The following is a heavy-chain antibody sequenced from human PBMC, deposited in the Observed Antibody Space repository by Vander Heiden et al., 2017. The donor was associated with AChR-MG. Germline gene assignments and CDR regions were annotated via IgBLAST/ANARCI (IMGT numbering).Heavy chain of an antibody. J-gene: IGHJ4*02. CDR3: AHSSEYFYGYRRVADYFFDY. CDR1: GFSLNTSGVA. Sequence: QITLKESGPTLVKPTQTLTPTCTFSGFSLNTSGVAVGWIRQPPGKALEWLGVLYWDEDMRCSPSLRSRLTITKEASKNQVVLTVTNVDPVDTATYYCAHSSEYFYGYRRVADYFFDYWGQGTPVTVSA. D-gene: IGHD5-18*01. V-gene: IGHV2-5*02. CDR2: LYWDEDM.